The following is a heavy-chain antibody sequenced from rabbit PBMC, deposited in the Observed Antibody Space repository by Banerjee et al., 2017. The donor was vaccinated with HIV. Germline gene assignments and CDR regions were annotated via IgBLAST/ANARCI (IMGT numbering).Heavy chain of an antibody. J-gene: IGHJ4*01. D-gene: IGHD4-1*01. CDR3: ARDLSYSSGRGANDL. Sequence: QEQLVESGGGLVQPEGSLTLTCKASGSDISSNAMCWVRQAPGKGLELIACIYSSNGDKWYASWVNGRFTISRSTSLNTVDLKMTSLTAADTATYFCARDLSYSSGRGANDLWGPGTLVT. V-gene: IGHV1S47*01. CDR1: GSDISSNA. CDR2: IYSSNGDK.